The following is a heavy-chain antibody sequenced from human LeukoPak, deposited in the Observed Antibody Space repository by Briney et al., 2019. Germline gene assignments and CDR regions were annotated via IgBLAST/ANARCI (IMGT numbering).Heavy chain of an antibody. CDR1: GFTFSSYS. Sequence: PGGSLRLSCAASGFTFSSYSMNWVRQAPGKGLEWVSYISSSSSTIYYADSVKGRFTISRDNAQNSLYLQMSSLRVEDTAVYYCAKYSHGSGTSFDPWGQGTLVTVSS. V-gene: IGHV3-48*04. CDR2: ISSSSSTI. J-gene: IGHJ5*02. D-gene: IGHD3-10*01. CDR3: AKYSHGSGTSFDP.